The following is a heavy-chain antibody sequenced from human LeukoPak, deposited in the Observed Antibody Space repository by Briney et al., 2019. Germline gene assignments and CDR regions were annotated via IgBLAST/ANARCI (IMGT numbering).Heavy chain of an antibody. Sequence: GGSLRLSSEVSGITLSNYGMSWVRQAPGRGLEWVAGISGSGGGTNYADSVKGRFTISRDNPKTTLYLQMNSLRAEDTAVYFCAKRGVIIRVILVGFHKEAYYFDSWGQGALVTVSS. D-gene: IGHD3-10*01. CDR1: GITLSNYG. J-gene: IGHJ4*02. CDR3: AKRGVIIRVILVGFHKEAYYFDS. CDR2: ISGSGGGT. V-gene: IGHV3-23*01.